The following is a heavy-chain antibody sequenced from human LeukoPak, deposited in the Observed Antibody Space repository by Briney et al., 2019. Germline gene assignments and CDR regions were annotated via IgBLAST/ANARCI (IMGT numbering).Heavy chain of an antibody. D-gene: IGHD3-10*02. CDR1: GFTFDDYA. CDR2: ISWNSGSI. V-gene: IGHV3-9*01. J-gene: IGHJ4*02. CDR3: AKDMFGTRFDY. Sequence: GGSLRLSCAASGFTFDDYAMHWVRQAPGKGLEWVSGISWNSGSIGYADSVKGRFTISRDNAKNSLYLQMNSLRAEDTALYYCAKDMFGTRFDYWGQGTLVTVSS.